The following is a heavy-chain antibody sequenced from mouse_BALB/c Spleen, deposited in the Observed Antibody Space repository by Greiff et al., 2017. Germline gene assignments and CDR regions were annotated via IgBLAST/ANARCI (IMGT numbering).Heavy chain of an antibody. D-gene: IGHD2-1*01. V-gene: IGHV1-14*01. CDR2: INPYNDGT. J-gene: IGHJ3*01. CDR1: GYTFTSYV. Sequence: VHVKQSGPELVKPGASVKMSCKASGYTFTSYVMHWVKQKPGQGLEWIGYINPYNDGTKYNEKFKGKATLTSDKSSSTAYMELSSLTSEDSAVYYCARQDYGNSAWFAYWGQGTLVTVSA. CDR3: ARQDYGNSAWFAY.